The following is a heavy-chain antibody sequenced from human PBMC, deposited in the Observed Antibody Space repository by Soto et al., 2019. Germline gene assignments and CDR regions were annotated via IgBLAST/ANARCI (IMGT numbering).Heavy chain of an antibody. CDR1: GFTFSNYL. Sequence: GSLRLSCTVSGFTFSNYLMHWVRQAPGKGLVWVSRITGDGSTTNYADSVKDRFTMSRDNAKNTLYLQMNSLRAEDTAVYYCTRELAAGYWGRGTLVTVSS. D-gene: IGHD6-13*01. CDR3: TRELAAGY. CDR2: ITGDGSTT. J-gene: IGHJ4*02. V-gene: IGHV3-74*01.